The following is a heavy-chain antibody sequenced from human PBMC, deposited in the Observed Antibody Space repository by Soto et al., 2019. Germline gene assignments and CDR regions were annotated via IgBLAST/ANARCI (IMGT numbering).Heavy chain of an antibody. CDR3: APSSGDYLGAFDI. D-gene: IGHD4-17*01. J-gene: IGHJ3*02. CDR2: ISGSGGGT. CDR1: GFTFSNYA. V-gene: IGHV3-23*01. Sequence: EVQLLESGGGLVQPGGSLRLSCAASGFTFSNYAMSWVRQAPGKGLEWVAAISGSGGGTYYADTVKGRFTISRDSYKNTISLQMDSLRGAETAVYYCAPSSGDYLGAFDIWGQGTMVTVSS.